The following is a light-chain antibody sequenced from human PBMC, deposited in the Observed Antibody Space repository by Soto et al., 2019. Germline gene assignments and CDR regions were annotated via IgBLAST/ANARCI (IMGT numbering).Light chain of an antibody. V-gene: IGLV2-14*01. CDR1: SSDVGGYNF. CDR3: RSYTSSGTLVV. Sequence: QSALTQPASVSGSPGQSITISCTGSSSDVGGYNFVSWYQQHPDKAPKLIIYEMNNRPSGVSHRFSGSNSGNTASLTISGLQAEDEADYYCRSYTSSGTLVVFGGGTKLTVL. CDR2: EMN. J-gene: IGLJ2*01.